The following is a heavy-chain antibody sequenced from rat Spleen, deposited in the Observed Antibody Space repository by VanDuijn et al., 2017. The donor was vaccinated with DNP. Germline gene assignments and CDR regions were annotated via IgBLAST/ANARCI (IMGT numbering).Heavy chain of an antibody. V-gene: IGHV5-58*01. Sequence: EVQLVETGGGLVQPGRSLKLSCVASGFTFSNYDMAWIRQAPGKGLEWVASIKTGGGSTYYPDSVKGRFTVSRDNAKNTLYLQMDNLRSEDTATYFCATYYGFNSYFFDYWGQGVMVTVSS. CDR3: ATYYGFNSYFFDY. CDR2: IKTGGGST. D-gene: IGHD1-9*01. CDR1: GFTFSNYD. J-gene: IGHJ2*01.